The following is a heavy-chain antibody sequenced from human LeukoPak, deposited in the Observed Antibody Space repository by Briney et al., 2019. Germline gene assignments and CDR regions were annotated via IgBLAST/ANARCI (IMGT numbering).Heavy chain of an antibody. CDR2: IYSGGST. V-gene: IGHV3-53*01. CDR1: GFTVSSNY. J-gene: IGHJ6*02. Sequence: GGSLRLSCAASGFTVSSNYMSWVRQAPGKGLEWVSVIYSGGSTYYADSVKGRFTISRDNSKNTLYLQMNNLRAEDTAVYYCARVRIAVAGTFVVDYGMDVWGQGTTVTVSS. D-gene: IGHD6-19*01. CDR3: ARVRIAVAGTFVVDYGMDV.